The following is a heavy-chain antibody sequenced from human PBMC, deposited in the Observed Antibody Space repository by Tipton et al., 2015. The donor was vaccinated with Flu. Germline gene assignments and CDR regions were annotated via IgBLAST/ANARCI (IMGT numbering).Heavy chain of an antibody. CDR1: GHSISSGYY. J-gene: IGHJ4*02. CDR3: AKDNDSYDFGPWDY. CDR2: IYLGGTT. D-gene: IGHD4-17*01. Sequence: TLSLTCTVSGHSISSGYYWGWIRQSPGRGLEWIGSIYLGGTTYYNPSLQNRVTISLDTPKNHFSLKLTSVTAADTAVYYCAKDNDSYDFGPWDYWGQGTPVTVSS. V-gene: IGHV4-38-2*02.